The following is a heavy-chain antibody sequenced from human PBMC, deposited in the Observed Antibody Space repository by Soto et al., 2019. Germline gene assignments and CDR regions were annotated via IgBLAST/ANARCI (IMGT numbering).Heavy chain of an antibody. CDR2: INSDGSST. V-gene: IGHV3-74*01. CDR3: ARVPAPRWLQFGDY. J-gene: IGHJ4*02. D-gene: IGHD5-12*01. CDR1: GFTFRSYW. Sequence: GSLRLSCAASGFTFRSYWMHWVRQAPGKGLVWVSRINSDGSSTSYADSVKGRFTISRDNAKNTLYLQMNSLRAEDTAVYHCARVPAPRWLQFGDYWGQGTLVTASS.